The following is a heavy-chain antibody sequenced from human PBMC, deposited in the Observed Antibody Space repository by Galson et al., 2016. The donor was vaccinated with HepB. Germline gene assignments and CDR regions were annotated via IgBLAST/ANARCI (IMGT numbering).Heavy chain of an antibody. V-gene: IGHV3-33*08. J-gene: IGHJ6*02. CDR1: GFTLSSYG. D-gene: IGHD3-9*01. Sequence: SLRLSCAASGFTLSSYGMHWVRQAPGKGLEWVAVIWYDGSNKYYADSVKGRFTISRDNSKNTLHLQMNSLRAEDTAVYYCARDRDTILSYYGMDVWGQGTTVIV. CDR2: IWYDGSNK. CDR3: ARDRDTILSYYGMDV.